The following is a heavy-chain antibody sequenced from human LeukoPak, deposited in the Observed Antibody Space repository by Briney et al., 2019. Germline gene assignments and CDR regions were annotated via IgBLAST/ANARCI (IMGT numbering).Heavy chain of an antibody. J-gene: IGHJ4*02. D-gene: IGHD6-19*01. Sequence: PGGSLRLSCAASGFTFSSYAMHWVRQAPGKGLEWVAVISYDGSNKYYADSVKGRFTISRDNSKNTLYLQMNSLRAEDTAVYYCAREAVSGWYDYFDYWGQGTLVTVSS. CDR2: ISYDGSNK. CDR3: AREAVSGWYDYFDY. CDR1: GFTFSSYA. V-gene: IGHV3-30-3*01.